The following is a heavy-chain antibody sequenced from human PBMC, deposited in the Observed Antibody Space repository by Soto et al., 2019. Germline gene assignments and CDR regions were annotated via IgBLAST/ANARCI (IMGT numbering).Heavy chain of an antibody. J-gene: IGHJ5*02. CDR2: IIPILGIT. V-gene: IGHV1-69*04. D-gene: IGHD7-27*01. Sequence: SVTVSCKASEGTFSTYSITWVRQAPGQGLEWMGRIIPILGITNYAQKFQGRVTITADKSTSTAYMELSSLTSEDTAVYYCARDLERQLGSGRYDTWGQGTLVTVSS. CDR3: ARDLERQLGSGRYDT. CDR1: EGTFSTYS.